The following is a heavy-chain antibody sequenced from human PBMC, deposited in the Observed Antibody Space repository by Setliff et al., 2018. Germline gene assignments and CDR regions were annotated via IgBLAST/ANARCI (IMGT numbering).Heavy chain of an antibody. CDR2: IDPSDSYT. D-gene: IGHD2-15*01. CDR3: ARIRLCGGRVICPPGRYVDV. Sequence: PGESPKISCKGSGYSFTSYWISWVRQMPGKGLEWMGRIDPSDSYTNYSPSFQGHVTISADKSISTAYLQWSSLKTEDRAVYYCARIRLCGGRVICPPGRYVDVWGKGTTVTVSS. CDR1: GYSFTSYW. J-gene: IGHJ6*03. V-gene: IGHV5-10-1*01.